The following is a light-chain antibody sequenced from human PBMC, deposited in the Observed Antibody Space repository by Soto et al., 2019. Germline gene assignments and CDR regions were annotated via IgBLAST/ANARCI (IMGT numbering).Light chain of an antibody. J-gene: IGKJ1*01. CDR3: QQYYSTPWT. Sequence: IVMTNTPDSLAVSLGERATINCKSSQRVLSSSNSKNYLVWYQQKPGQPPKLLIYWASTRESGVPDRFSGSGSGTDFTLTISSLQAEDVAVYYCQQYYSTPWTFGQGTKVEIK. CDR1: QRVLSSSNSKNY. V-gene: IGKV4-1*01. CDR2: WAS.